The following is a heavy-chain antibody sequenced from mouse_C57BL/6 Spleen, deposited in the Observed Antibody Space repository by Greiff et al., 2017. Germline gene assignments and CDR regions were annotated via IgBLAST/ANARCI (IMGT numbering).Heavy chain of an antibody. CDR3: ARDLLFCAMDY. CDR1: GFTFSDYY. J-gene: IGHJ4*01. Sequence: EVKVVESEGGLVQPGSSMKLSCTASGFTFSDYYMAWVRQVPEKGLEWVANINYDGSSTYYLDSLKSRFIISRDNAKNILYLQMSSLKSEDTATYYCARDLLFCAMDYWGQGTSVTVSS. CDR2: INYDGSST. V-gene: IGHV5-16*01.